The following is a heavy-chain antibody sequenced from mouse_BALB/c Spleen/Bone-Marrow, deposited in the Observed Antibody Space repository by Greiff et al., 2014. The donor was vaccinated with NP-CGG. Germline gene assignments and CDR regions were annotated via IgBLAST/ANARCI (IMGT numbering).Heavy chain of an antibody. V-gene: IGHV1-69*02. CDR2: IYPSDSYT. CDR3: TRTYDYDEGGFDY. J-gene: IGHJ2*01. Sequence: VQLQQSGAELVRPGASVKLSCKASGYTFTSYWINWVKQRPGQGLERIGNIYPSDSYTNYNQKFKDKATLTVDKSSSTAYMQLSSPTSEDSAVYYRTRTYDYDEGGFDYWGQGTTLTVSS. D-gene: IGHD2-4*01. CDR1: GYTFTSYW.